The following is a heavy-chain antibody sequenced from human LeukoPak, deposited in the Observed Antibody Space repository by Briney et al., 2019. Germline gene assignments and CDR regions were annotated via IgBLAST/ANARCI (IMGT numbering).Heavy chain of an antibody. CDR2: IYYSGGT. V-gene: IGHV4-59*01. Sequence: SETLSLTCTVSGGSISSYYWSWIRQPPGKGLEWIGYIYYSGGTNYNPSLKSRVTISVDTSKNQFSLKLSSVTAADTAVYYCARDRDGGNSYAFDIWGQGTMVTVSS. CDR3: ARDRDGGNSYAFDI. D-gene: IGHD4-23*01. CDR1: GGSISSYY. J-gene: IGHJ3*02.